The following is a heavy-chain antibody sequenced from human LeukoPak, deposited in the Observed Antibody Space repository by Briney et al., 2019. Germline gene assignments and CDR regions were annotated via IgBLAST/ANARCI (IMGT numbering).Heavy chain of an antibody. CDR1: GFTLSTNY. CDR2: IYSGGST. CDR3: ARDPLH. J-gene: IGHJ4*02. Sequence: GGSLRLSCAVSGFTLSTNYMNWVRQAPGKGLEWVSVIYSGGSTYYSHSVKGRFTVSRDLSSNTVLLQMNSLRVEDTAMYYCARDPLHWGQGTLVTVSS. V-gene: IGHV3-53*01.